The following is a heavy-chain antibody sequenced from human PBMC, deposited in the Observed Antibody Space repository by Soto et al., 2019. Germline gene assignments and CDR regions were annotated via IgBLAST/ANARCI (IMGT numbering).Heavy chain of an antibody. CDR3: ARAFQIY. CDR2: ISYDGSNK. V-gene: IGHV3-30*03. CDR1: GFTFSSYG. J-gene: IGHJ4*02. Sequence: QVQLVESGGGVVQPGRSLRLSCAASGFTFSSYGMHWVRQAPGKGLEWVAVISYDGSNKYYADSMKGRFTISRDNSKNTLYLQMNSLRAEDTAVYYCARAFQIYWGQGTLVTVSS.